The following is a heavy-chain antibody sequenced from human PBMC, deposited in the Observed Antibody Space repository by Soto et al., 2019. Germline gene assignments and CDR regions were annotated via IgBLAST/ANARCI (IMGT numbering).Heavy chain of an antibody. D-gene: IGHD2-15*01. CDR3: VKGYCSGGTCYRGY. CDR1: GFTFSSYW. J-gene: IGHJ4*02. Sequence: PGGSLRLSCAASGFTFSSYWMHWVRQAPGKGLEWVANIKHDGGVKYYVDSVKGRFTISRDNAKNSLYLKMNSLRAEDTAVYYCVKGYCSGGTCYRGYWRPGILVTVSS. V-gene: IGHV3-7*01. CDR2: IKHDGGVK.